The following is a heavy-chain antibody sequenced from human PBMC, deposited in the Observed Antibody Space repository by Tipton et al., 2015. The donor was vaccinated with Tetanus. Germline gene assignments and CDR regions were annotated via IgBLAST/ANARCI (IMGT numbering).Heavy chain of an antibody. J-gene: IGHJ6*02. V-gene: IGHV4-61*01. Sequence: TLSLTCTVSGGSVNIASYSWSWIRRPPGKGLEWIGNLHYTGSVHDNPSLQRRVTISADASKNQFSLKLTSVTAADTAIYYCARRGNQSSSSSGGLDVWGQGTTVTVSS. CDR1: GGSVNIASYS. CDR2: LHYTGSV. D-gene: IGHD6-13*01. CDR3: ARRGNQSSSSSGGLDV.